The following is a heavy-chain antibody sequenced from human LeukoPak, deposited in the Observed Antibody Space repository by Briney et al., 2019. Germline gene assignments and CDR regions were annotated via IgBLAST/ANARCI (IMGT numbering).Heavy chain of an antibody. D-gene: IGHD4-17*01. V-gene: IGHV3-30*09. J-gene: IGHJ4*02. CDR1: EFTFSSYA. Sequence: GRSLRLSCAASEFTFSSYAMHWVRQAPGKGLEWVAVISYDGSNKYYADSVKGRFAISRDNSKNTLYLQMNSLRAEDTAVYYCANLYGDDSDYWGQGTLVTVSS. CDR3: ANLYGDDSDY. CDR2: ISYDGSNK.